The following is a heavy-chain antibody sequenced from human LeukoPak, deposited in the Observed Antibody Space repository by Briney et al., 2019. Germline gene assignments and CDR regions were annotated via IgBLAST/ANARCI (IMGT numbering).Heavy chain of an antibody. D-gene: IGHD5-12*01. CDR2: IYHSGST. J-gene: IGHJ4*02. Sequence: KPSETLSLTCTLSGGSISTYYWSWIRQPPGKGLEWIGYIYHSGSTNYNPSLKSRVTISVDTSKNQCSLKLSSVTAADTAVYYCARGGGYASPIGYWGQGALVTVSS. CDR1: GGSISTYY. CDR3: ARGGGYASPIGY. V-gene: IGHV4-59*01.